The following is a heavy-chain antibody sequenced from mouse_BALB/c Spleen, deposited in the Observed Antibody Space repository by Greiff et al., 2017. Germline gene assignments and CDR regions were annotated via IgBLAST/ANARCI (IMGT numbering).Heavy chain of an antibody. D-gene: IGHD2-1*01. J-gene: IGHJ2*01. CDR3: AREIYYGNLDY. Sequence: EVQLVESGGGLVKPGGSLKLSCAASGFTFSSYAMSWVRQTPEKRLEWVASISSGGSTYYPDSVKGRFTISRDNARNILYLQMSSLRSEDTAMYYCAREIYYGNLDYWGQGTTLTVSS. V-gene: IGHV5-6-5*01. CDR1: GFTFSSYA. CDR2: ISSGGST.